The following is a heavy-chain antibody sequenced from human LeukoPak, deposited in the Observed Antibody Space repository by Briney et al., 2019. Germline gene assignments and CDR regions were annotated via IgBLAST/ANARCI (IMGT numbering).Heavy chain of an antibody. D-gene: IGHD7-27*01. CDR1: GFTFSSYS. J-gene: IGHJ6*02. CDR3: ARDLTAAGYYYGMDV. CDR2: ISSSSYI. V-gene: IGHV3-21*01. Sequence: GGSLRLSCAASGFTFSSYSMNWVRQAPGKGLEWVSSISSSSYIYYADSVKGRFTISRDNAKNSLYLQMNSLRAEDTAVYYCARDLTAAGYYYGMDVWGQGTTVTVSS.